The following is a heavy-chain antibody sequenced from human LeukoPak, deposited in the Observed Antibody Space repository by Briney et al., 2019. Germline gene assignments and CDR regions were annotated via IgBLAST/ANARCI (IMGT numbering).Heavy chain of an antibody. Sequence: PSETLSLTCSVSGDSISDYYWAWIRQPPGKGLEWIGYSGSTKYDPSLKSRVSISVDTSKSQFSLTPRSVTAADTAIYYCARTRRHYYGSGKNLTPWPAGMDVWGQGTTVCVS. J-gene: IGHJ6*02. CDR3: ARTRRHYYGSGKNLTPWPAGMDV. CDR1: GDSISDYY. CDR2: SGST. D-gene: IGHD3-10*01. V-gene: IGHV4-59*01.